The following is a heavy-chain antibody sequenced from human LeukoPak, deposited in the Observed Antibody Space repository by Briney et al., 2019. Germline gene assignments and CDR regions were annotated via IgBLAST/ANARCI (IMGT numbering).Heavy chain of an antibody. CDR3: ASSGY. J-gene: IGHJ4*02. CDR2: IYTSGST. CDR1: GGSISSGSYY. D-gene: IGHD3-10*01. Sequence: KPSETLSLTCTVSGGSISSGSYYWSWIRQPAGKGLEWIGRIYTSGSTNYNPSLKSRFTISVDTSKNQFSLKLSSVTAADTAVYYCASSGYWGQGTLVTVSS. V-gene: IGHV4-61*02.